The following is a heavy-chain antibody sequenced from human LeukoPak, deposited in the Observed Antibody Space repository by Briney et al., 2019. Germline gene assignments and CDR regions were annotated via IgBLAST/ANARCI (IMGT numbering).Heavy chain of an antibody. Sequence: SETLSLTCAVYGGSFSGYYWSWIRQPPGKGLEWIGEINHSGSTNYNPSLKSRVTISVDTSKDQFSLKLSSVTAADTAVYYCARGLLRLTTAYYYYYYYMDVWGKGTTVTVSS. V-gene: IGHV4-34*01. D-gene: IGHD4-11*01. J-gene: IGHJ6*03. CDR3: ARGLLRLTTAYYYYYYYMDV. CDR2: INHSGST. CDR1: GGSFSGYY.